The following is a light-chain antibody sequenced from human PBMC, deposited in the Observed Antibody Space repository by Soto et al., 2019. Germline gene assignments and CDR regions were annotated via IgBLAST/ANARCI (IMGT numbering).Light chain of an antibody. CDR3: QQYDSYPRT. V-gene: IGKV1-5*03. Sequence: DIPMTQSPSTLSASVGDRVTITCRASQSISTWLAWYQQKPGKAPNLLIYKASSLESGVPSRFSGSGSGAEFTLTINSLQPDDFATYYCQQYDSYPRTFGQGTKVEIK. CDR2: KAS. CDR1: QSISTW. J-gene: IGKJ1*01.